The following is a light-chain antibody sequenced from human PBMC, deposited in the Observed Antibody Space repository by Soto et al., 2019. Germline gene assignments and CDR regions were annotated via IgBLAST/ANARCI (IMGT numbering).Light chain of an antibody. CDR2: DND. V-gene: IGLV1-51*01. CDR1: NNDIGGYTY. Sequence: QSALTQPPSASGSPGQSVTISCTGTNNDIGGYTYVSWFQQLPGTAPKLLIIDNDKRPSGIPDRFSGSRSGTSATLGITGLQTGDEADYYCGTWDNILRGWVFGGGTKLTVL. CDR3: GTWDNILRGWV. J-gene: IGLJ3*02.